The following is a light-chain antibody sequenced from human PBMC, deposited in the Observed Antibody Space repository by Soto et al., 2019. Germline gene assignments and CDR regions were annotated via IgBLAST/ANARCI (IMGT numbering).Light chain of an antibody. Sequence: QSVLTQPPSASGTPGQRVTISCSGSSSNIGSNIVNWYQQLPGTAPKLLIYSNNQRPSGVPDRFSGSTSGTSASLAISGLQSEDEADYYCGAWDDSLNGVLFGGGTKLTVL. CDR3: GAWDDSLNGVL. J-gene: IGLJ2*01. CDR1: SSNIGSNI. CDR2: SNN. V-gene: IGLV1-44*01.